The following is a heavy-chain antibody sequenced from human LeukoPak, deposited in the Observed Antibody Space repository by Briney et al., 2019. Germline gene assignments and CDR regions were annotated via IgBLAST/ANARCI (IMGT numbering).Heavy chain of an antibody. CDR1: GGSISSGGYS. J-gene: IGHJ4*02. CDR3: ARGAYYYDSSGYTYYFDY. CDR2: IYHSGST. Sequence: SQTLPLTCAVSGGSISSGGYSWSWIRQPPGKGLEWVGYIYHSGSTYYNPSLKSRVTISVDRSKNQFSLKLSSVTAADTAVYYYARGAYYYDSSGYTYYFDYWGQGTLVTVSS. V-gene: IGHV4-30-2*01. D-gene: IGHD3-22*01.